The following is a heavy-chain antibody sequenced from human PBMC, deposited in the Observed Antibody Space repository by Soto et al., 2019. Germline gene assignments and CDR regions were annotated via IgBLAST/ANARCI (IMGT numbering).Heavy chain of an antibody. J-gene: IGHJ5*02. V-gene: IGHV3-30-3*01. CDR3: ARDYYYESSATFGWFDP. D-gene: IGHD3-22*01. CDR1: GFTFRNYG. Sequence: QVQLVESGGGVVQPGRSLRLSCVASGFTFRNYGVHWVRQAPGKGLEWVAVISYDGSNKYYADSVKGRFTISRDNSKNTWYLQMNSLRAEDTAVYYCARDYYYESSATFGWFDPWGQGTLVTVSS. CDR2: ISYDGSNK.